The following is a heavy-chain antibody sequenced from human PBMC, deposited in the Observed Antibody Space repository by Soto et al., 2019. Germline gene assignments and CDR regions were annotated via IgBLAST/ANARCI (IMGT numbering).Heavy chain of an antibody. CDR1: GFTFSNAW. D-gene: IGHD6-13*01. V-gene: IGHV3-15*07. Sequence: PGGSLRLSCAASGFTFSNAWMNWVRQAPGKGLEWVGRIKSKTDGGTTDYAAPVKGRFTISRDDSKNTLYLQMNNLKTEDTAVYYCTTVSSSWYGLGYYYYYGMDVWGQGTTVTVSS. CDR2: IKSKTDGGTT. CDR3: TTVSSSWYGLGYYYYYGMDV. J-gene: IGHJ6*02.